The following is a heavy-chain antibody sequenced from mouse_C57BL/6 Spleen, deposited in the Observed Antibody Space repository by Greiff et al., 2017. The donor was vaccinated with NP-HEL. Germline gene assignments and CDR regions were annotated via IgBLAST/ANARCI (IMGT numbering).Heavy chain of an antibody. CDR3: ARSRVTTGAMDY. CDR2: IYPGDGDT. D-gene: IGHD2-2*01. Sequence: VQLQQSGPELVKPGASVKISCKASGYAFSSSWMNWVKQRPGKGLEWIGRIYPGDGDTNYNGKFKGKATLTADKSSSTAYRQLSILTSEDSAVYFCARSRVTTGAMDYWGQGTSVTVSS. J-gene: IGHJ4*01. V-gene: IGHV1-82*01. CDR1: GYAFSSSW.